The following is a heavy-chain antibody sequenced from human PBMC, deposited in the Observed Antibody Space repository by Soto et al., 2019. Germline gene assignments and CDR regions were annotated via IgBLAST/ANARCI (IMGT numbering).Heavy chain of an antibody. V-gene: IGHV3-30*03. D-gene: IGHD5-18*01. CDR2: ISYDGSDK. CDR1: GFIFSNYG. CDR3: ARDHGADTAMVNYYYYYGMDV. Sequence: GGSLRLSCAASGFIFSNYGMHWIRQAPGKGLEWVAVISYDGSDKYYANSVKGRFTVSRDNSKNTLYLQMNSLRAEDTAVYYCARDHGADTAMVNYYYYYGMDVWGQGTTVTVSS. J-gene: IGHJ6*02.